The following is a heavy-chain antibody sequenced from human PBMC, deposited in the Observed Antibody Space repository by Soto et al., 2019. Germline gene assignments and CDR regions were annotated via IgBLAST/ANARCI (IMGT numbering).Heavy chain of an antibody. J-gene: IGHJ4*02. CDR3: ARTRARYDSTGKLFDY. D-gene: IGHD3-3*01. V-gene: IGHV3-23*01. Sequence: GGSLRLSCAASGFTFNNYAMNWVRQAPGKGLEWVATISGSGGSTYYADSVKGRFTISRDNSKNTLYLQMNSLRAEDTAVYYCARTRARYDSTGKLFDYWGQGTLVTVSS. CDR2: ISGSGGST. CDR1: GFTFNNYA.